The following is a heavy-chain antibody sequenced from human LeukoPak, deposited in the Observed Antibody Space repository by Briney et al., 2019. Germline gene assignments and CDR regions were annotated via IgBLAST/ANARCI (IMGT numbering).Heavy chain of an antibody. CDR2: IYHSGST. CDR1: GGSISSGGYS. D-gene: IGHD3-10*01. CDR3: ARHLMVRGVRHAYSVDY. J-gene: IGHJ4*02. Sequence: SQTLSLTCAVSGGSISSGGYSWSWLRQPPGTGLEWIGYIYHSGSTYYNPSLKSRVTISVDTSKNQFSLKLSSVTAADTAVYYCARHLMVRGVRHAYSVDYWGQGTLVTVSS. V-gene: IGHV4-30-2*01.